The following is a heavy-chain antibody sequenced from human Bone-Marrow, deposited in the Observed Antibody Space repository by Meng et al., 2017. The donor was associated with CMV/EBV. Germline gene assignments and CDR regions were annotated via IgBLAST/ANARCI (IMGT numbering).Heavy chain of an antibody. V-gene: IGHV1-69*04. CDR2: IIPILGIA. CDR1: FSSYT. J-gene: IGHJ5*02. CDR3: AREGTIFGVVIRRGDWFDP. D-gene: IGHD3-3*01. Sequence: FSSYTISWVRQAPGQGLEWMGRIIPILGIANYEQKFQGRVTITAEKSTSTAYMELSSPRSEDTAVYYCAREGTIFGVVIRRGDWFDPWGQGTLVTVSS.